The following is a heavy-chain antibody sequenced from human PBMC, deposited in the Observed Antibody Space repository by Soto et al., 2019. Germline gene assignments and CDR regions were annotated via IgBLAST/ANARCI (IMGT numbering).Heavy chain of an antibody. CDR2: ISYDENNR. D-gene: IGHD5-18*01. Sequence: GSLRLSCAASGFTFRSYAMHWVRQAPGKGLEWVAVISYDENNRYYTDSVKGRFTISRDNSKNTLYLQVNSLRAEDTALYYCARAMDTAMASKDNWFDPWGQGTLVTV. CDR3: ARAMDTAMASKDNWFDP. CDR1: GFTFRSYA. J-gene: IGHJ5*02. V-gene: IGHV3-30-3*01.